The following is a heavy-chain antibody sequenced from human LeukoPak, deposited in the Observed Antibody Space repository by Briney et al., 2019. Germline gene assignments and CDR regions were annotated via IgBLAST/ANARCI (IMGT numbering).Heavy chain of an antibody. CDR1: GGSISSYY. CDR2: IYYSGST. CDR3: ARVVNCGGDCYDYYYYMDV. D-gene: IGHD2-21*02. V-gene: IGHV4-59*01. Sequence: SETLSLTCSVSGGSISSYYWSWIRQPPGKGLEWIGYIYYSGSTNYSPSLKSRVTISVDTSKNQFSLKLSSVTAADTAVYYCARVVNCGGDCYDYYYYMDVWGKGTTVTVSS. J-gene: IGHJ6*03.